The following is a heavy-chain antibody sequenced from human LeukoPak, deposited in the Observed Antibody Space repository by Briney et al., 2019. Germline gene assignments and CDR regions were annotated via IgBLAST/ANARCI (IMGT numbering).Heavy chain of an antibody. CDR2: IYHSGIT. CDR3: ASRTMIVGSFDY. CDR1: GYSISSGYY. V-gene: IGHV4-38-2*01. Sequence: PSETLSLTCAVSGYSISSGYYWGWIRQSPGKGLEWIGNIYHSGITHYNPSLQGRITLSVDTSKNQFSLNLSSVTAADTAVYYCASRTMIVGSFDYWGQGTLVTVSS. J-gene: IGHJ4*02. D-gene: IGHD3-22*01.